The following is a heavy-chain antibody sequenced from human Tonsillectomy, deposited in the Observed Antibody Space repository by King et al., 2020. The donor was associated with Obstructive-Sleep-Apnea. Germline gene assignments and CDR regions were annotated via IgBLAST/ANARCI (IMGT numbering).Heavy chain of an antibody. CDR2: ITPLFGTT. CDR1: GDNFNDYA. D-gene: IGHD2-21*01. CDR3: AREAILLYFVH. J-gene: IGHJ4*02. V-gene: IGHV1-69*06. Sequence: QSQLVQSGAEVKKPASSVKVSCKASGDNFNDYAISWVRQAPGQGLEWMGKITPLFGTTSYAQKFHDRVTITADKSTSTSYMELSNLRSEDTAVYYCAREAILLYFVHWGRGTLVTVSS.